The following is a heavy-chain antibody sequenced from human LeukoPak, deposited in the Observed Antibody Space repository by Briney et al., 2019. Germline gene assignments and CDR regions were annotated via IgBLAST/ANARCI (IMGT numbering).Heavy chain of an antibody. CDR3: ARDQGGSSWLAFDY. CDR1: GFTFSSYS. Sequence: GGSLRLSCAASGFTFSSYSMNWVRQAPGKGLEWVSYISSSSTIYYADSVKGRFTISRDNAKNSLYLQMNSLRAEDTAVYYCARDQGGSSWLAFDYWGQGTLVTVSS. V-gene: IGHV3-48*04. CDR2: ISSSSTI. D-gene: IGHD6-13*01. J-gene: IGHJ4*02.